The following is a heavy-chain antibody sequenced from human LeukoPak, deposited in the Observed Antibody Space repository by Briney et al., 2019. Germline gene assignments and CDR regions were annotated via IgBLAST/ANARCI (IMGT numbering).Heavy chain of an antibody. D-gene: IGHD6-19*01. CDR3: ARAGYSSGQYIDY. CDR1: GFTFSSYD. Sequence: GGSLRLSCAASGFTFSSYDMHWVRQAPGKGLEWVAFIRYDGSNKYCADSVKGRFTISRDNAKNSLYLQMNSLRAEDTAVYYCARAGYSSGQYIDYWGQGTLVTVSS. J-gene: IGHJ4*02. CDR2: IRYDGSNK. V-gene: IGHV3-30*02.